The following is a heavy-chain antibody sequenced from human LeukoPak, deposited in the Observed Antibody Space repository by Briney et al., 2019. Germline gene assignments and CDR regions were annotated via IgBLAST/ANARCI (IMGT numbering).Heavy chain of an antibody. CDR1: GFTVSSNY. CDR3: ARMEQFVLRYFDWLLGGFDY. J-gene: IGHJ4*02. D-gene: IGHD3-9*01. V-gene: IGHV3-66*01. Sequence: PGGSLRLSCAASGFTVSSNYMSWVRQAPGKGLEWVSVIYSGGSTYYADSVKGRFTISRDNSKNTLYLQMNSLRAEDTAVYYCARMEQFVLRYFDWLLGGFDYWGQGTLVTVSS. CDR2: IYSGGST.